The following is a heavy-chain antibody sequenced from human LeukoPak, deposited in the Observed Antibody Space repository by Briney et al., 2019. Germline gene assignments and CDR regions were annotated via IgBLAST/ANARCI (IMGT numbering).Heavy chain of an antibody. J-gene: IGHJ4*02. Sequence: GGSLRLSCAASGFTFSSYAMHWVRQAPGKGLEWVAVISYDGSNKYYAVSVKGRFTISRDNSKNTLYLQMNSLRAEDTAVYYCARELGFGNWGQGTLVTVSS. V-gene: IGHV3-30-3*01. CDR2: ISYDGSNK. D-gene: IGHD3-3*01. CDR1: GFTFSSYA. CDR3: ARELGFGN.